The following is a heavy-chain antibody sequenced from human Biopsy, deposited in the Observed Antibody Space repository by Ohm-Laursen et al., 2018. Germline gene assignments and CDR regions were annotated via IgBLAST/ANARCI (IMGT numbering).Heavy chain of an antibody. Sequence: SETLSLTCTVSGGSIYNFFWSWIRQPAGKGLEWIGSILHNRGTFYNPSPQSRITISVDTSKNQFSLKLISVTAADTAVYYCARDYSWDYWGQGILVTVSS. V-gene: IGHV4-4*07. CDR2: ILHNRGT. CDR3: ARDYSWDY. D-gene: IGHD2-15*01. J-gene: IGHJ4*02. CDR1: GGSIYNFF.